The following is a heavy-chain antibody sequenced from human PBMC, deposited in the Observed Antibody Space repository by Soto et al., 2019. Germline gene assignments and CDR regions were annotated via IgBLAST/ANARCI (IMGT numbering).Heavy chain of an antibody. CDR2: ISSSSSYI. CDR1: GFTFSSYS. V-gene: IGHV3-21*01. D-gene: IGHD3-10*01. Sequence: EVQLVESGGGLFKPGGSLRLSCAASGFTFSSYSMNWVRQAPGKGLEWVSSISSSSSYIYYADSVKGRFTISRDNAKNSLYLQMNSLRAEDTAVYYCSRDSLLWFGELSRMDVWGKGTTVTVSS. J-gene: IGHJ6*04. CDR3: SRDSLLWFGELSRMDV.